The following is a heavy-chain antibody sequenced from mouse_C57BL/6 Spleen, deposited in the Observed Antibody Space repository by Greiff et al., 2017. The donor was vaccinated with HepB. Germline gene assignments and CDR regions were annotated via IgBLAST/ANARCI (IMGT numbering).Heavy chain of an antibody. D-gene: IGHD2-5*01. Sequence: VQLVESGAELVRPGASVTLSCKASGYTFTDYEMHWVKQTPVHGLEWIGAIDPETGGTAYNQKFKGKAILTADKSSSTAYMELRSLTSEDSAVYYCTRYPAYYSNYGYWGQGTTLTVSS. V-gene: IGHV1-15*01. CDR3: TRYPAYYSNYGY. J-gene: IGHJ2*01. CDR1: GYTFTDYE. CDR2: IDPETGGT.